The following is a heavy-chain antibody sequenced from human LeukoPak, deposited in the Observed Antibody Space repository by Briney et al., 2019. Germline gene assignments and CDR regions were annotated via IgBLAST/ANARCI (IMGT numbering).Heavy chain of an antibody. V-gene: IGHV3-30*04. Sequence: GGSLRLSCAASGFTFSSYAMHWVRQAPGKGLEWVAVISYDGSNKYYADSVKGRLTISRDNSKNTVYLQLNSLLAEDTAVYFCAGDLYSWNSGMDVWGQGTTVTVSS. CDR1: GFTFSSYA. CDR3: AGDLYSWNSGMDV. D-gene: IGHD1-1*01. J-gene: IGHJ6*02. CDR2: ISYDGSNK.